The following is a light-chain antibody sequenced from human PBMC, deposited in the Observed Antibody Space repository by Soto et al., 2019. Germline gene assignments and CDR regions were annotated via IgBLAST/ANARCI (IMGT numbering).Light chain of an antibody. V-gene: IGLV2-14*01. Sequence: QSALTQPASVSGSPGQSITISCTGTSSDVGGYNYVSWYQQHPGKVPKLIIYEVSNRPSGVSNRFSGSKSGNTASLTISGLQAEDEADYYCSSYKGRNPLDFGGGTKLTVL. CDR3: SSYKGRNPLD. J-gene: IGLJ2*01. CDR2: EVS. CDR1: SSDVGGYNY.